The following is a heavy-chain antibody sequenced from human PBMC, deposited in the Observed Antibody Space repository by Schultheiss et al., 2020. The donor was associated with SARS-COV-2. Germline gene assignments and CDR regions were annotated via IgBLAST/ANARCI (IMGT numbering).Heavy chain of an antibody. V-gene: IGHV1-18*01. Sequence: ASVKVSCKASGYTFTSYGISWVRQAPGQGLEWMGWISAYNGNTNYAQKLQGRVTMTTDTSTSTAYMELRSLRSDDTAVYYCARDYMGARLRSQTPGAFDYWGQGTLVTVSS. CDR2: ISAYNGNT. CDR1: GYTFTSYG. D-gene: IGHD4-17*01. CDR3: ARDYMGARLRSQTPGAFDY. J-gene: IGHJ4*02.